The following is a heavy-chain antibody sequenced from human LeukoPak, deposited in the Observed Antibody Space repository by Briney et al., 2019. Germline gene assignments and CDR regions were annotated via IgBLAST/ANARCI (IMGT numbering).Heavy chain of an antibody. CDR1: GYTFTGYY. CDR2: INPNSGGT. Sequence: ASVKVSCKASGYTFTGYYMHWVRQAPGQGLEWMGRINPNSGGTNYAQKFQGRVTMTRDTSISTAYMELSRLRSDDTAVYYCATPYYYDSSGYEYYFDYWGQGTLVTVSS. CDR3: ATPYYYDSSGYEYYFDY. J-gene: IGHJ4*02. V-gene: IGHV1-2*06. D-gene: IGHD3-22*01.